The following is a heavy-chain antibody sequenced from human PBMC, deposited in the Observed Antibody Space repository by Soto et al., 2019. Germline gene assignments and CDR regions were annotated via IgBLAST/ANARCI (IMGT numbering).Heavy chain of an antibody. CDR1: GFTVSSNY. Sequence: GGSLRLSCAASGFTVSSNYMSWVRQAPGKGLEWVSVIYSGGSTYYADSVKGRFTISRHNSKNTLYLQMNSLRAEDTAVYYCARVTLGRRTLGAFDIWGQGTMVTVSS. V-gene: IGHV3-53*04. CDR2: IYSGGST. D-gene: IGHD6-6*01. CDR3: ARVTLGRRTLGAFDI. J-gene: IGHJ3*02.